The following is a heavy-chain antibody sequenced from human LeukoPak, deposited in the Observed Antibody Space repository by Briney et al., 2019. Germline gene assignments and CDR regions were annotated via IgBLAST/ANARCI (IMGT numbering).Heavy chain of an antibody. J-gene: IGHJ5*01. CDR1: GFTFSSYW. D-gene: IGHD3-16*01. CDR3: ARVITYIDS. Sequence: GGSLRLSCEASGFTFSSYWTHWVRQAPGKGLVWVSRIKFDGSETNYADSVKGRFTISRDNAKNTLYLQMNSLRAEDTAVYYCARVITYIDSWGQGTLVTASS. CDR2: IKFDGSET. V-gene: IGHV3-74*01.